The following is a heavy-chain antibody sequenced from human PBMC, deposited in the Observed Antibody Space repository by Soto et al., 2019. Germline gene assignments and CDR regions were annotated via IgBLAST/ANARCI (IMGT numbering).Heavy chain of an antibody. Sequence: QVQLAESGGGVVQPGRSLRLSCAASGFIFSNHGMPWVRQAPGKGLEWVAVVSYDGNNKFYGDSVKGRFTISRDNSKNMVYLQMSSLGPEDTAVYYGAKDRPLRGLGELSTYWGPGTLVTVSS. D-gene: IGHD3-16*02. CDR2: VSYDGNNK. CDR3: AKDRPLRGLGELSTY. J-gene: IGHJ1*01. V-gene: IGHV3-30*18. CDR1: GFIFSNHG.